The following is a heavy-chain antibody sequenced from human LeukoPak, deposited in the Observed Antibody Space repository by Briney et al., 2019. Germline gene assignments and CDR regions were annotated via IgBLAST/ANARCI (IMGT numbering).Heavy chain of an antibody. J-gene: IGHJ6*02. Sequence: GGSLRLSCAASGFTFSSYAMHWVRQAPGKGLEWVAVISYDGSNKYYADSVKGRFTISRDNSKNTLYLQMNSLRAEDTAVYYCARELRAKFYYYYGMDVWGQGTTVTVSS. CDR1: GFTFSSYA. V-gene: IGHV3-30-3*01. CDR2: ISYDGSNK. CDR3: ARELRAKFYYYYGMDV.